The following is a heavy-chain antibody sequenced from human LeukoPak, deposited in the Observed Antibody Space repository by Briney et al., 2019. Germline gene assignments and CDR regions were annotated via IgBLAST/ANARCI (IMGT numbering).Heavy chain of an antibody. V-gene: IGHV4-59*01. J-gene: IGHJ4*02. CDR3: ARAHMITFGGVIAFDY. CDR2: IYYTGNT. Sequence: SETLSLTCTVSGGSISSYYWSWIRQPPGKGLEWIGYIYYTGNTNYNPSLKSRLTISVDTSKNQFSLKLTSVTAADTAVYYCARAHMITFGGVIAFDYWGQGTLVTVSS. CDR1: GGSISSYY. D-gene: IGHD3-16*02.